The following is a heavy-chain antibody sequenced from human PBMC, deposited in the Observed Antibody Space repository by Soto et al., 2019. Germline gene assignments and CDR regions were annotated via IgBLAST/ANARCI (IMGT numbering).Heavy chain of an antibody. J-gene: IGHJ1*01. CDR1: GFTFRSYE. V-gene: IGHV3-48*03. CDR3: TTLVAEH. D-gene: IGHD6-13*01. CDR2: ITSDGSTI. Sequence: EVQLVESGGGLVQPGRSLRLSCAASGFTFRSYEMSWVRQAPGKGLEWVSYITSDGSTIYYADSVKGRFTISRDNARNSLYLQMNSLRAEDTAVYYCTTLVAEHWGQGTLVTVSS.